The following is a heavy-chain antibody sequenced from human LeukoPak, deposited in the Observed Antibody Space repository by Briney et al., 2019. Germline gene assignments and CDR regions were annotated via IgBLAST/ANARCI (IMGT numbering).Heavy chain of an antibody. J-gene: IGHJ4*02. Sequence: SETLSLTCTVSGGSISSSSYYWGWIRQPPGTGLEWIGSIYYSGSTYYNPSLKSRVTISVDTSKNQFSLKLRPVTAADTDVYYCARDKGPAYWGQGTLVTVSS. V-gene: IGHV4-39*02. CDR3: ARDKGPAY. D-gene: IGHD2-15*01. CDR2: IYYSGST. CDR1: GGSISSSSYY.